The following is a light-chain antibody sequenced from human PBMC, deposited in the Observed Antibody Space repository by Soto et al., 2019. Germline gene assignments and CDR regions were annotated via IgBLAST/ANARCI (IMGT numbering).Light chain of an antibody. CDR3: QQYNNWPPWT. CDR1: QSISSN. CDR2: GAS. Sequence: EIVMTQSPATLSVSPGERATLSCWASQSISSNLAWYQKKPGQAPRLLIYGASARATGIPDRFRDSGSGTEFTLTISSLQSEDFEVYYCQQYNNWPPWTFGQGTKVEIK. V-gene: IGKV3-15*01. J-gene: IGKJ1*01.